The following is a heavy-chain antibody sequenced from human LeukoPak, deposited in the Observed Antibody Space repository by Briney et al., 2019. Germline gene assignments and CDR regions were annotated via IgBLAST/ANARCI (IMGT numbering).Heavy chain of an antibody. CDR2: ISYDGSNK. J-gene: IGHJ6*02. D-gene: IGHD4-17*01. CDR3: ARIPTEDYYYGMDV. Sequence: PGRSLRLSCAASGFTFSSYGMHWVRQAPGKGLEWVAVISYDGSNKYYADSVKGRFTISRDNSKNTLYLQMNSLRAEDTAVYYCARIPTEDYYYGMDVWGQGTTVTVSS. CDR1: GFTFSSYG. V-gene: IGHV3-30*03.